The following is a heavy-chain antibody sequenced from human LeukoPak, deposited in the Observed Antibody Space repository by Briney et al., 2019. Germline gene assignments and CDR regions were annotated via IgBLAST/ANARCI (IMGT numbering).Heavy chain of an antibody. J-gene: IGHJ4*02. V-gene: IGHV3-30*02. CDR1: GLSFSNYW. CDR2: IRFDGSNT. CDR3: AKAGGSSWAVLDY. Sequence: GGSLRLSCEASGLSFSNYWMHWVRQAPGKGLEWVAFIRFDGSNTYYADSVKGRLTISRDTSKNTLYLQMNSLRPEVTAVYYCAKAGGSSWAVLDYWGQGTLVTVSS. D-gene: IGHD6-13*01.